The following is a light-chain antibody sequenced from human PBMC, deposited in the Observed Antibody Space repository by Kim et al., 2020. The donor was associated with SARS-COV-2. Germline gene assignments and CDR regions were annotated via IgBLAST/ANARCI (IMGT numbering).Light chain of an antibody. CDR2: YDS. Sequence: SYELTQPPSVSVAPGKTARITCGGNNIGSKTVHWYQQKPGQAPMLVIYYDSDRPSGLPERFSGSNSGNTATLTISRVEAGDEADYYCQVWDSSSDHYVFGTGTKVTVL. CDR1: NIGSKT. V-gene: IGLV3-21*04. J-gene: IGLJ1*01. CDR3: QVWDSSSDHYV.